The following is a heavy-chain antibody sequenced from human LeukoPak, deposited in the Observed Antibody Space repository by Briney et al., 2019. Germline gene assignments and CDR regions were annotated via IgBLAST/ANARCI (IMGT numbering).Heavy chain of an antibody. J-gene: IGHJ4*02. Sequence: GGSLRLSCAASGFTFSSYGMHWVRQAPGKGLEWAAFIRYDGSNKYYADSVKGRFTISRDNSKNTLYLQMNSLRAEDTALYYCARGADGGAYAFGYWGQGTQVTVTS. D-gene: IGHD4-17*01. CDR3: ARGADGGAYAFGY. V-gene: IGHV3-30*02. CDR2: IRYDGSNK. CDR1: GFTFSSYG.